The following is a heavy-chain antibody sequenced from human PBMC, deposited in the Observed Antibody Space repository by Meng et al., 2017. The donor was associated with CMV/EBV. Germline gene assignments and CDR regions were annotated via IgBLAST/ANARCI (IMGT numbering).Heavy chain of an antibody. CDR1: GGTFSSYA. Sequence: SVKVSCKASGGTFSSYAISWVRQAPGQGLEWMGGIIPIFGTANYAQKFQGRVTITTDESTRTAYMELSSLRSEDTAVYYCAREGTFGDFWSGYYSYYGMDVWGQGTTVTVSS. V-gene: IGHV1-69*05. CDR2: IIPIFGTA. D-gene: IGHD3-3*01. J-gene: IGHJ6*02. CDR3: AREGTFGDFWSGYYSYYGMDV.